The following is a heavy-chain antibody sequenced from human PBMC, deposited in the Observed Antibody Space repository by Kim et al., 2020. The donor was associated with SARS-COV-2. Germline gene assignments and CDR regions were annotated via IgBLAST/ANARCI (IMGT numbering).Heavy chain of an antibody. CDR2: IYHSGST. V-gene: IGHV4-30-2*01. CDR3: AGALYDFWSGSPNAFDI. J-gene: IGHJ3*02. Sequence: SETLSLTCAVSGGSISSGGYSWSWIRQPPGKGLEWIGYIYHSGSTYYNPSLKSRVTISVDRSKNQFSLKLSSVTAADTAVYYCAGALYDFWSGSPNAFDIWGQGTMVTVSS. CDR1: GGSISSGGYS. D-gene: IGHD3-3*01.